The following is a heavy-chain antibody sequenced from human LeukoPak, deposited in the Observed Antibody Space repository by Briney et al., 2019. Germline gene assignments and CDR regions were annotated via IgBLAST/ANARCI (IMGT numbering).Heavy chain of an antibody. V-gene: IGHV3-23*01. Sequence: GGSLRLSCAASGFTFSSYATSWVRQAPGKGLEWVSGISASGGSTYYADSVKGRFTISRDNSKNTLYLQMNSLRAEDTAVYYCAKGFYDNSASGVFDIWGQGTMVTVSS. J-gene: IGHJ3*02. CDR1: GFTFSSYA. D-gene: IGHD3-22*01. CDR3: AKGFYDNSASGVFDI. CDR2: ISASGGST.